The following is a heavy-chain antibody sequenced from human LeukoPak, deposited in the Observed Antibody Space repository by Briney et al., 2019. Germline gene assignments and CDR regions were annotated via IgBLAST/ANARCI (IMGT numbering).Heavy chain of an antibody. D-gene: IGHD6-25*01. CDR3: ARDEAAEFDY. Sequence: SETLSLTCTVSGGSISSGSYYWSWIRQPAGQGLEYIGRMYTSGSTNYNPSLKSRVTISVDTSKNQFSLKLSSVTAADTAVYYCARDEAAEFDYWGQGTLVTVSS. CDR2: MYTSGST. V-gene: IGHV4-61*02. CDR1: GGSISSGSYY. J-gene: IGHJ4*02.